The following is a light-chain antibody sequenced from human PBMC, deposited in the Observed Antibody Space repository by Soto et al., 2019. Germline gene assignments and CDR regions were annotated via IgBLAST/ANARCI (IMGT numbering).Light chain of an antibody. Sequence: DIQLTQSPSFLSASVGDTVVIPCRASQGIGFYLAWYQQNPGKAPKLLIYAASTLPSGVPSRFSGSGSGPEFTLTISRLQPEDFATYYCQQLYSYPLTFGGGTKVESK. J-gene: IGKJ4*01. CDR3: QQLYSYPLT. CDR2: AAS. CDR1: QGIGFY. V-gene: IGKV1-9*01.